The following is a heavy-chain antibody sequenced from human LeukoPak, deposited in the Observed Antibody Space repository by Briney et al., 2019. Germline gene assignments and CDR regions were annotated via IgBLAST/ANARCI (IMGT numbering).Heavy chain of an antibody. CDR3: VRLGARLPLSYFVY. D-gene: IGHD5-12*01. CDR1: GDSVSSSSYY. CDR2: FYYSGST. Sequence: SETLSLTCTVPGDSVSSSSYYWGWIRQPPGKGVEWIGHFYYSGSTYYNLSLKSRVTISVHTSKNQFSLKLSSVTAADTAVYYCVRLGARLPLSYFVYWGQGTLVTVSS. J-gene: IGHJ4*02. V-gene: IGHV4-39*01.